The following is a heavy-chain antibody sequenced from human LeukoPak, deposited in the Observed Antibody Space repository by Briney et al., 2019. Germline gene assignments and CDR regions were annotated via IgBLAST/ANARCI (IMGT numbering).Heavy chain of an antibody. CDR3: ARVGGYSHGYFDC. V-gene: IGHV4-30-4*08. CDR1: GGSISSGDYY. Sequence: PSQTLSLTCTVSGGSISSGDYYWSWIRQPPGKGLEWIGYIYYSGSTYYNPSLKSRVTISVDTSKNQFSLKLSSVTAADTAVYFCARVGGYSHGYFDCWGQGTLVTVSS. CDR2: IYYSGST. J-gene: IGHJ4*02. D-gene: IGHD5-18*01.